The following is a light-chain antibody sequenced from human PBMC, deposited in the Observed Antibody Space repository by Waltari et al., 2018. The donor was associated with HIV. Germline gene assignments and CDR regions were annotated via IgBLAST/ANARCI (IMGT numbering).Light chain of an antibody. J-gene: IGLJ1*01. CDR2: EVI. V-gene: IGLV2-14*01. Sequence: QSALTQPASVSGSPGQSITTTCTGTSSDIGGYKYVSWYQQYSGKAPKLIIYEVIHRPSGVSNRFSGSKSGNTASLVISGLQTEDEADYFCTSYTSSGLYVFGTGTKVTVL. CDR3: TSYTSSGLYV. CDR1: SSDIGGYKY.